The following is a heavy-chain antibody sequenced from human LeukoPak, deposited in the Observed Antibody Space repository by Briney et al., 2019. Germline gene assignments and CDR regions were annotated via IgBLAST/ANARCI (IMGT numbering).Heavy chain of an antibody. D-gene: IGHD3-9*01. CDR1: GYTFTSYG. CDR3: ARIYAILSSLGRMDV. CDR2: ISAYNGNT. V-gene: IGHV1-18*01. Sequence: ASVKVSCKASGYTFTSYGISWVRQAPGQGLEWMGWISAYNGNTNYAQKLQGRVTMTTDTSTSTAYMELRSVRSDDTAVYYCARIYAILSSLGRMDVWGQGTTVTVSS. J-gene: IGHJ6*02.